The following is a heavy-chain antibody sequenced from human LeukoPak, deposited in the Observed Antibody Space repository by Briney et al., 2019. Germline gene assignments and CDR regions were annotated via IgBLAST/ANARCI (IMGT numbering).Heavy chain of an antibody. D-gene: IGHD1-26*01. CDR2: IYTSGST. CDR3: ARTYSTPGATNWFDP. CDR1: GGSISSYY. V-gene: IGHV4-4*07. Sequence: PSETLSLTCTVSGGSISSYYWRWIRQPAGKGLGWIGRIYTSGSTNYNPSLKSRVTMSVDTSKNQFSLKLSSVTAADTAVYYCARTYSTPGATNWFDPWGQGTLVTVSS. J-gene: IGHJ5*02.